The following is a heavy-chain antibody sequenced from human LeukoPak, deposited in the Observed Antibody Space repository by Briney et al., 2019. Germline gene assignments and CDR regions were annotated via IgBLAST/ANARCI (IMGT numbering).Heavy chain of an antibody. CDR2: IKQDGSEG. V-gene: IGHV3-7*04. CDR3: ARESLLGGIDY. D-gene: IGHD3-16*01. J-gene: IGHJ4*02. Sequence: GGSLRLSCAASGFTFSSYWMSWVRQAPGKGLEWVANIKQDGSEGYYVDSVKGRFTISRDNAKSSLYLQMNSLRAEDTSVYYCARESLLGGIDYWGQGTLVTVSS. CDR1: GFTFSSYW.